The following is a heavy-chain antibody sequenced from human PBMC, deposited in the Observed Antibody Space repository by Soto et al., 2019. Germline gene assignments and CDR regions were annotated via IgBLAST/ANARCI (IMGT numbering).Heavy chain of an antibody. Sequence: GGSLRLSCAASGFTFSSYAMSWVRQAPGKGLEWVSAISGSGGSTYYADSVKGRFTISRDNSKNTLYLQMNSLRAEDTAVYYCAKGVYIVVVPAALDPWGQGTLVTVSS. CDR1: GFTFSSYA. J-gene: IGHJ5*02. CDR3: AKGVYIVVVPAALDP. CDR2: ISGSGGST. V-gene: IGHV3-23*01. D-gene: IGHD2-2*01.